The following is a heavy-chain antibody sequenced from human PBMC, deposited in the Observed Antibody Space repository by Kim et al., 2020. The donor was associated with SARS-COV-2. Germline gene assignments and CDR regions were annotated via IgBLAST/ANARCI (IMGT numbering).Heavy chain of an antibody. V-gene: IGHV4-39*01. J-gene: IGHJ4*02. CDR3: AFYKGYCSGGSCPPFDY. CDR1: GGSISSSSYY. Sequence: SETLSLTCTVSGGSISSSSYYWGWIRQPPGKGLEWIGSIYYSGSTYYNPSLKSRVTISVDTSKNQFSLKLSSVTAADTAVYYCAFYKGYCSGGSCPPFDYWGQGTLVTVSS. D-gene: IGHD2-15*01. CDR2: IYYSGST.